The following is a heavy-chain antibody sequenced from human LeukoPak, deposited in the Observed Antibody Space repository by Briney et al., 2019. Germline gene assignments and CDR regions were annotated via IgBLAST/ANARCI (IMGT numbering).Heavy chain of an antibody. V-gene: IGHV4-61*02. CDR1: GGSISSGSYY. CDR2: IYTSGST. D-gene: IGHD3-10*01. CDR3: ARLKRVSGGYFDL. Sequence: PSQTLSLTCTVSGGSISSGSYYWSWIRQPAWKGLEWIGRIYTSGSTNYNPSLESRVTISVDTSKNQFSLKLSSVTAADTAVYYCARLKRVSGGYFDLWGRGTLVTVSS. J-gene: IGHJ2*01.